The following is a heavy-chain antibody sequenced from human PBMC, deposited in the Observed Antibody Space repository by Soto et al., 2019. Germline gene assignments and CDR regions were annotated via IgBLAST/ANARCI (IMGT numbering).Heavy chain of an antibody. J-gene: IGHJ6*02. D-gene: IGHD3-10*01. CDR3: ASHSPPFCYGSGPWDV. V-gene: IGHV4-59*08. CDR2: IYSSGST. CDR1: SGSISNSY. Sequence: QVQLQESGPGLVRPSETLSLTCTVSSGSISNSYWSWIRQSPGKGLEWIGYIYSSGSTNYNPSLKSRVTISVDTSKKPCSLKLSSLIAADTAVYYCASHSPPFCYGSGPWDVWGQGTTVTVSS.